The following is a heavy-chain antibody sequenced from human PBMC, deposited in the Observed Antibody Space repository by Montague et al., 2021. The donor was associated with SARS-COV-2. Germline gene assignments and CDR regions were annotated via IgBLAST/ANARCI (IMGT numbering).Heavy chain of an antibody. CDR3: VREKAGGLRNVFGI. V-gene: IGHV4-38-2*02. CDR1: GFSIGSGDY. Sequence: SETLSLTCTVSGFSIGSGDYWGWIQQPPGKGLEWIGSIYHSGTTYYNPSLQSRLTMSIDTSTNQFSLRLTSVTAADTAVFFCVREKAGGLRNVFGIWGQGATVTVSS. J-gene: IGHJ3*02. CDR2: IYHSGTT.